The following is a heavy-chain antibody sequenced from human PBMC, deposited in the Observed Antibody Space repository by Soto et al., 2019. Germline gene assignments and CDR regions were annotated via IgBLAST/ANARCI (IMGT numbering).Heavy chain of an antibody. CDR3: ATDSYLIEVGGIWY. Sequence: QVQLVESGGGVVQPGRSLRLSCAASGFTFSSYGMHWVRQAPGKGLEWVAVISYDGSNKYYADSVKGRFTISRDKSKNALYLRMSSLRAEDTAVSYCATDSYLIEVGGIWYWGQGTLVAVSS. V-gene: IGHV3-30*03. D-gene: IGHD3-22*01. J-gene: IGHJ4*02. CDR1: GFTFSSYG. CDR2: ISYDGSNK.